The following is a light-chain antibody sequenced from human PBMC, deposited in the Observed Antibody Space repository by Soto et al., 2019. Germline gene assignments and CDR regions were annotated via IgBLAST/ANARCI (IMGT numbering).Light chain of an antibody. V-gene: IGKV3-20*01. Sequence: EIVLTQSPGTLSLSPGERATLSCRASQSVSSSYLAWYQQKPGQAPRLLIYGASSRATGIPDRFSGSGSGTDFTLTISRLEPEAFAVYYCQQYGSSPQTFGQGTKMEIK. J-gene: IGKJ2*01. CDR1: QSVSSSY. CDR2: GAS. CDR3: QQYGSSPQT.